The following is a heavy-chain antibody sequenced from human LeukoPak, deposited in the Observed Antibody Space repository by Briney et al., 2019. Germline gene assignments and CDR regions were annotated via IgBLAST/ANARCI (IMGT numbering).Heavy chain of an antibody. D-gene: IGHD1-26*01. CDR1: GGSISSYY. CDR3: ARQGRGSWGYYFDY. Sequence: SETLSLTCTVSGGSISSYYWSWIRQPAGKGLEWIGYIYYSGSTNYNPSLKSRVTISVDTSKNQFSLKLSSVTAADTAVYYCARQGRGSWGYYFDYWGQGTLVTVSS. J-gene: IGHJ4*02. CDR2: IYYSGST. V-gene: IGHV4-59*08.